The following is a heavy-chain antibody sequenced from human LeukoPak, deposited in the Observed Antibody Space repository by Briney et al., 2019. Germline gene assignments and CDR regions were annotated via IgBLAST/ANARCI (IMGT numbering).Heavy chain of an antibody. CDR1: GGSISSSSYY. CDR3: ASLDIVVVPAAIDY. Sequence: SETLSLTCTVSGGSISSSSYYWGWIRQPPGKGLEWIGSIYYSGSTYYNPSLKSRVTISVDTSKNQFSLKLSSVTAADTAVYYCASLDIVVVPAAIDYWGLGTLVTVSS. J-gene: IGHJ4*02. V-gene: IGHV4-39*01. CDR2: IYYSGST. D-gene: IGHD2-2*03.